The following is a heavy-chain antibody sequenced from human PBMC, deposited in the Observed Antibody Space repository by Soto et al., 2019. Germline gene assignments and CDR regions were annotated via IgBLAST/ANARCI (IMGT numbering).Heavy chain of an antibody. CDR3: ARDKSPSSSGWHNRHFDY. CDR2: MSYDGSNK. D-gene: IGHD6-19*01. V-gene: IGHV3-30-3*01. CDR1: GFTFSSYA. J-gene: IGHJ4*02. Sequence: QVQLVESGGGVVQPGGSLRLSCAASGFTFSSYAMHWVRQAPGKGLEWVAVMSYDGSNKYYADSVKGRFTISRDNSKNTLYLQMNILRAEDTAVYYCARDKSPSSSGWHNRHFDYWGQVTLVTVSS.